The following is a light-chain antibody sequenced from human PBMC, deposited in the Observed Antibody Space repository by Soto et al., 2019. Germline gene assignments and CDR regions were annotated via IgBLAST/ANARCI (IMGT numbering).Light chain of an antibody. Sequence: EVVVTQSPATLSLPPGEIATLSCRASQSISSYLAWYQQKPGQAPRLLIYDASNRATGIPARFSGSGSGTDFTLTISSLEPEDFAVYYCQQYGSSPLTFGGGTKVDIK. J-gene: IGKJ4*01. CDR1: QSISSY. V-gene: IGKV3-11*01. CDR3: QQYGSSPLT. CDR2: DAS.